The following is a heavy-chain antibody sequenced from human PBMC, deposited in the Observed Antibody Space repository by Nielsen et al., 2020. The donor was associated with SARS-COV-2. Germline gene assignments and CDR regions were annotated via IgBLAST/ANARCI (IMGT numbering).Heavy chain of an antibody. J-gene: IGHJ4*02. CDR1: GFTFSSYG. CDR2: ISYDGSNK. CDR3: AKDMYYYDSSGYYMYYFDY. Sequence: GESLKISCAASGFTFSSYGMHWVRQAPGKGLEWVAVISYDGSNKYYADSVKGRFTISRDNSKNTLYLQMNSLRAEDTAVYYCAKDMYYYDSSGYYMYYFDYWGQGTLVTVSS. V-gene: IGHV3-30*18. D-gene: IGHD3-22*01.